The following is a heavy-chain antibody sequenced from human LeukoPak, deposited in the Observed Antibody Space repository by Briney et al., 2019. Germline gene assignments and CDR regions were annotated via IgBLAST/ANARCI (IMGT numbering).Heavy chain of an antibody. V-gene: IGHV3-33*01. CDR2: IWYDGSNK. CDR3: ARAAKTRYCSSTSCHFDY. Sequence: GGSLRLSCAASGFTFSSYGMHWVRQAPGKGLEWVAVIWYDGSNKYYADSVTGRFTISRDNSKNTLYLQMNSLRAEDTAVYYCARAAKTRYCSSTSCHFDYWGQGTLVTVSS. D-gene: IGHD2-2*01. CDR1: GFTFSSYG. J-gene: IGHJ4*02.